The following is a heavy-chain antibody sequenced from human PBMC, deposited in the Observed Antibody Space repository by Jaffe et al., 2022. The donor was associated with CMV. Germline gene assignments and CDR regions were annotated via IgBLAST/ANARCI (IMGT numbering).Heavy chain of an antibody. J-gene: IGHJ6*02. V-gene: IGHV3-74*01. Sequence: EVQLVESGGGLVQPGGSLRLSCAASGFTFSSYWMHWVRQAPGKGLVWVSRINSDGSSTSYADSVKGRFTISRDNAKNTLYLQMNSLRAEDTAVYYCARAAYSSSPSGYYYYGMDVWGQGTTVTVSS. CDR3: ARAAYSSSPSGYYYYGMDV. CDR1: GFTFSSYW. CDR2: INSDGSST. D-gene: IGHD6-6*01.